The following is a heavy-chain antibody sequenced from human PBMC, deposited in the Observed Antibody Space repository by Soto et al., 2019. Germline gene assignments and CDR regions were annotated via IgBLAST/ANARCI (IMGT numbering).Heavy chain of an antibody. Sequence: QVQLQQWGAGLLKPSETLSLTCAVYGGSFSGYYWSWIRQPPGKGLEWIGEINHSGSTNYNPSLKSRVTISVDTSKNQFSLTLSSVTAADTAVYYWARGPLGSSGRGYYYYGMDVWGQGTTVTVSS. V-gene: IGHV4-34*01. CDR2: INHSGST. D-gene: IGHD6-13*01. CDR3: ARGPLGSSGRGYYYYGMDV. CDR1: GGSFSGYY. J-gene: IGHJ6*02.